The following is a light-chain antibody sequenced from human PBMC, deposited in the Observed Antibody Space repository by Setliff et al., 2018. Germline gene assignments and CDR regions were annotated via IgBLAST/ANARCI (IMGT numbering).Light chain of an antibody. CDR2: EVT. CDR1: SSDVGGYNR. Sequence: QSALAQPPSASGSPGQSVTISCTGTSSDVGGYNRVSWYQQYPGKAPKVMIYEVTKRPSGVPDRFSGSKSGNTASLTVSGLQAEDEGDYYCGSCAGYNNFYVFGTGTKVTVL. V-gene: IGLV2-8*01. CDR3: GSCAGYNNFYV. J-gene: IGLJ1*01.